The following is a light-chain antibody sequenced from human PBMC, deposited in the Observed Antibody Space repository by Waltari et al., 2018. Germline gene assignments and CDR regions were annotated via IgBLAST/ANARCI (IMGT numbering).Light chain of an antibody. CDR2: AAS. J-gene: IGKJ4*01. CDR1: QVILGY. CDR3: QQLKSYPIT. Sequence: TQLTQSPSSLAASVGDRVTISCRTSQVILGYLSWYQQKPGKAPKLLIYAASTLQSGVPSRFSGSGSGMDFNITISNLQPEDFATYYCQQLKSYPITFGGGTKV. V-gene: IGKV1-9*01.